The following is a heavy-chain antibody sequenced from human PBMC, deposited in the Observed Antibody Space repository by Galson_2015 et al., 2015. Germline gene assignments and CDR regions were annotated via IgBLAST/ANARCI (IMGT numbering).Heavy chain of an antibody. Sequence: SLRLSCAASGFTFSSYAMHWVRQAPGKGLEWVAVISYDGSNKYYADSVKGRFTISRDNSKNTLYLQMNSLRAEDTAVYYCARDLRFLEWPSYGMDVWGQGTTVTVSS. J-gene: IGHJ6*02. D-gene: IGHD3-3*01. CDR3: ARDLRFLEWPSYGMDV. CDR1: GFTFSSYA. CDR2: ISYDGSNK. V-gene: IGHV3-30-3*01.